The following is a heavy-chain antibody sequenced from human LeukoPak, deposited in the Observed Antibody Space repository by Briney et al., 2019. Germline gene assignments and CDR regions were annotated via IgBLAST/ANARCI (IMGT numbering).Heavy chain of an antibody. CDR3: AKDYYDSSAYVGMDV. D-gene: IGHD3-22*01. CDR1: GYTFTSYY. J-gene: IGHJ6*02. CDR2: INPSGGST. V-gene: IGHV1-46*01. Sequence: GASVKVSGKASGYTFTSYYMHWVRQAPGQGLEWMGIINPSGGSTSYAQKFQGRVTMTRDTSTSTVYMELSSLRSEDTAVYYCAKDYYDSSAYVGMDVWGQGTTVTVSS.